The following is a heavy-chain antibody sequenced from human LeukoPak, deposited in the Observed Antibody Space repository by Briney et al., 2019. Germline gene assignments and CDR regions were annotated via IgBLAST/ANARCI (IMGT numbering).Heavy chain of an antibody. Sequence: ASVKVSCKASGYTFTSYGISWVRQAPGQGLEWMEWISAYNGNTNYAQKLQGRVTMTTDTSTSTAYMELRSLRSDDTAVYYCARDRSLELLWFGEASDYWGQGTLVTVSS. V-gene: IGHV1-18*01. D-gene: IGHD3-10*01. J-gene: IGHJ4*02. CDR3: ARDRSLELLWFGEASDY. CDR1: GYTFTSYG. CDR2: ISAYNGNT.